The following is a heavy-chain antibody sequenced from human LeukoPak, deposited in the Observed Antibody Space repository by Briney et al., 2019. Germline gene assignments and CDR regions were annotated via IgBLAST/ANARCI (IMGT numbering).Heavy chain of an antibody. CDR2: ISGSGGST. Sequence: ETLSLTCTVSAYSISSGYYWGWIRQPPGKGLEWVSAISGSGGSTYYADSVKGRFTISRDNSRNTLYLQMNSLRAEDTAVYYCAKDQVGATTYFDYWGQGTLVTVSS. CDR1: AYSISSGYY. J-gene: IGHJ4*02. CDR3: AKDQVGATTYFDY. D-gene: IGHD1-26*01. V-gene: IGHV3-23*01.